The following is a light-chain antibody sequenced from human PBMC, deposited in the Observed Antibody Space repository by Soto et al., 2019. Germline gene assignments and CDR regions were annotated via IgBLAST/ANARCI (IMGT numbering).Light chain of an antibody. CDR3: QQYLGIPRT. V-gene: IGKV4-1*01. J-gene: IGKJ1*01. CDR1: QSVIYSANNKNC. CDR2: WAS. Sequence: DIVMTQSPDSLAVSLGERATINRKSSQSVIYSANNKNCLAWYQQKPGQPPKLLIYWASTRESGVPDRFSGSGSATDFTLTISSLQAEDVAVYYCQQYLGIPRTFGQGTKVEIK.